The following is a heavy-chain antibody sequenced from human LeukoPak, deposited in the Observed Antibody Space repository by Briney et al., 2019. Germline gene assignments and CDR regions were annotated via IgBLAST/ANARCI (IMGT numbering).Heavy chain of an antibody. J-gene: IGHJ4*02. CDR3: ARGTLAMYYYGSGSEPIDY. CDR2: IYYSGST. D-gene: IGHD3-10*01. CDR1: GGSISSGGYY. Sequence: SETLSLTCTVSGGSISSGGYYWSWIRQHPGKGLEWIGYIYYSGSTYYNPSLKSRVTISVDTSKNQFSLKLSSVTAADTAVYYCARGTLAMYYYGSGSEPIDYWGQGTLVTVSS. V-gene: IGHV4-31*03.